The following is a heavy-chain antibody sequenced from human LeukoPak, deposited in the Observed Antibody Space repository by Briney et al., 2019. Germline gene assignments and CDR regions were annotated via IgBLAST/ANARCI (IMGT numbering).Heavy chain of an antibody. CDR2: INPTSGGT. CDR1: GYIFNAYY. J-gene: IGHJ5*02. V-gene: IGHV1-2*02. CDR3: ARERANSFDS. Sequence: LWVSVKVSCKASGYIFNAYYLHWVRQAPGQGLEWMGWINPTSGGTHYAQNFQGSVTLTRDTSISTAYMELSRLRSDDTAVYYCARERANSFDSWGQGTLVTVSS.